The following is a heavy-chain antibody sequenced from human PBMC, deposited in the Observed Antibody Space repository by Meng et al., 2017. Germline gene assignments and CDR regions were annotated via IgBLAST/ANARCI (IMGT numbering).Heavy chain of an antibody. Sequence: GSLRLPCTVSGGSISSYYWSWIRQPPGKGLEWIGYIYYSGSTNYNPSLKSRVTISVDTSKNQFSLKLSSVTAADTAVYYCARDRARIRWAFDIWGQGTMVTVSS. V-gene: IGHV4-59*01. J-gene: IGHJ3*02. CDR2: IYYSGST. CDR1: GGSISSYY. D-gene: IGHD4-23*01. CDR3: ARDRARIRWAFDI.